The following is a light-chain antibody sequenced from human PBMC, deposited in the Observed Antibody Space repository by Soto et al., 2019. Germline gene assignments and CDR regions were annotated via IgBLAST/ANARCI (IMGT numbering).Light chain of an antibody. J-gene: IGKJ4*01. CDR1: QSISSY. V-gene: IGKV1-39*01. CDR3: QQRYNTTLT. Sequence: DIQMTQSPSSLSASVGDRVTITCRASQSISSYLNWYQQKPGKAPKLLIYAASSFQSVVPSRFSGSAPGTDFTLTISSLQTDDFATYYCQQRYNTTLTFGGGTKVVIK. CDR2: AAS.